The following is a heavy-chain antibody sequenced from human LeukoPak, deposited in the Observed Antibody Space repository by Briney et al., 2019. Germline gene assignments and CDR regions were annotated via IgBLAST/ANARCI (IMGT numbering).Heavy chain of an antibody. D-gene: IGHD2-2*03. Sequence: GESLKISCKGSGYSFPTYWIAWVRQMPGKGLEWMGIIYPDESNIRYSPSFQGQVTISADKSISTAYLQWSSLKASDTAMYYCARPPSRGYSSSFEYWGQGTLVTGSS. CDR2: IYPDESNI. J-gene: IGHJ4*02. CDR3: ARPPSRGYSSSFEY. CDR1: GYSFPTYW. V-gene: IGHV5-51*01.